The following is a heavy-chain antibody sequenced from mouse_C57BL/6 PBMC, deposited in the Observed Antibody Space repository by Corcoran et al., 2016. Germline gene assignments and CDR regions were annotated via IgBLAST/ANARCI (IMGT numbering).Heavy chain of an antibody. V-gene: IGHV1-18*01. CDR2: INPNNGGT. Sequence: EVQLQQSGPELVKPGASVKIPCKASGYTFTDYNMDWVKQSHGKSLEWIGDINPNNGGTIYNQKFKGKATLTVDKSSSTAYMELRSLTSEDTAVYYCVITTVKTGYFDVWGTGTTVTVSS. CDR3: VITTVKTGYFDV. D-gene: IGHD1-1*01. J-gene: IGHJ1*03. CDR1: GYTFTDYN.